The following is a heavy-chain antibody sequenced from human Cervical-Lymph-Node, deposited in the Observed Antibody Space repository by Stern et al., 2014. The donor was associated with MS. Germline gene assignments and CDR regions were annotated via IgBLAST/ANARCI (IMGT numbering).Heavy chain of an antibody. CDR3: AREHTAMAFGF. Sequence: DQLVESGAEVKKPGASVKVSCKASGYTFINFYMHWVRQAPGQGLEWMGIINPNDGDTSYRPTLQGRVTMTGDTSTSTIYMDRSSLRSEDTAVYYCAREHTAMAFGFWGQGTLVTVSS. V-gene: IGHV1-46*04. D-gene: IGHD5-18*01. CDR1: GYTFINFY. J-gene: IGHJ4*02. CDR2: INPNDGDT.